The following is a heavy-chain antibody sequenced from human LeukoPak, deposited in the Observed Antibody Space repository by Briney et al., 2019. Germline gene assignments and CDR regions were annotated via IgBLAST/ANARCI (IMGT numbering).Heavy chain of an antibody. D-gene: IGHD4-17*01. J-gene: IGHJ6*02. Sequence: ASVKVSYKASGYTFTSYGISWVRQAPGQGLEWMGWISAYNGNTNYAQKLQGRVTMTTDTSTSTAYMELRSLRSDDTAVYYCARMGTTVTTSYYSGMDVWSQGTTVTVSS. V-gene: IGHV1-18*01. CDR3: ARMGTTVTTSYYSGMDV. CDR1: GYTFTSYG. CDR2: ISAYNGNT.